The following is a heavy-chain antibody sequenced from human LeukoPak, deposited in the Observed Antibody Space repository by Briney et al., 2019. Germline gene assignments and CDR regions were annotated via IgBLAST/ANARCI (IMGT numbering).Heavy chain of an antibody. J-gene: IGHJ5*02. Sequence: GGSLRLSCAASGFTFSSYSMNWVRQAPGKGLEWVSYISSSGSTIYYADSVKGRFTISRDNAKNSLYLQMNSLRAEDTAVYYCARAGSGRSPDWFDPWGQGTLVTVSS. CDR2: ISSSGSTI. CDR1: GFTFSSYS. CDR3: ARAGSGRSPDWFDP. D-gene: IGHD1-26*01. V-gene: IGHV3-48*04.